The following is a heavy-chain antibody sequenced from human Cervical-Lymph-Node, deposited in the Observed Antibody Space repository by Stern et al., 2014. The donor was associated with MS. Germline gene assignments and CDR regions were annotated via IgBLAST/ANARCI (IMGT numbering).Heavy chain of an antibody. CDR1: GFSLSTTGMW. V-gene: IGHV2-70*01. CDR3: VRSQTMFRGVTFFDY. D-gene: IGHD3-10*01. CDR2: IDWDGDK. Sequence: SGPALVKPTQTLTLTCSFSGFSLSTTGMWVSWIRQPPGQALEWRALIDWDGDKYYTTSLKTRLTISKDTSKNQVVLTMTNVDPVDTATYYCVRSQTMFRGVTFFDYWGQGTLITVSS. J-gene: IGHJ4*02.